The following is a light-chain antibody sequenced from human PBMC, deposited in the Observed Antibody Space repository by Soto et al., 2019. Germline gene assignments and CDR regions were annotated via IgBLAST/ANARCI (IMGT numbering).Light chain of an antibody. CDR3: QQFGHSPWT. CDR2: GSS. CDR1: QSVVSSH. V-gene: IGKV3-20*01. J-gene: IGKJ1*01. Sequence: EMVLTQSPGTLSLSPGERATLCCRASQSVVSSHVAWYQQTPGQAPRLLIYGSSNRATGISDRFSVSGSGTDFTLTISRLEPEDFAVYYCQQFGHSPWTFGQGTKVDIK.